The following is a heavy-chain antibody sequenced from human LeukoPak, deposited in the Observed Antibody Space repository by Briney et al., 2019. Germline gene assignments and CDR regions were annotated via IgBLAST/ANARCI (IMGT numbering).Heavy chain of an antibody. V-gene: IGHV3-49*03. CDR3: TRGIAVDY. Sequence: GGXXXLSCTASGFTFGDYDMSWFRQAPGKGLECLVFIRSKAYCGTTEYAASVKGRFTISRDDSKSVAYLQMNSLKTEDTAVYYCTRGIAVDYWGQGTLVTVSS. D-gene: IGHD6-13*01. CDR1: GFTFGDYD. J-gene: IGHJ4*02. CDR2: IRSKAYCGTT.